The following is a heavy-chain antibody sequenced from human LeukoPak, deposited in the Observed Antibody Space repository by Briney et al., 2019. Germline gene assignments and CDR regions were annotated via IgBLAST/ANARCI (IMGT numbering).Heavy chain of an antibody. CDR3: ASKGVVVVAARTFDY. V-gene: IGHV3-21*01. D-gene: IGHD2-15*01. CDR2: ISSSSSYI. J-gene: IGHJ4*02. CDR1: GFTFSSYS. Sequence: GGSLRLSCAASGFTFSSYSMNWVRQAPGKGLEWVSSISSSSSYIYYADSVKGRFTISRDNAKNSLYLQMNSLRAEDTAVYYCASKGVVVVAARTFDYWGQGTLVTVSS.